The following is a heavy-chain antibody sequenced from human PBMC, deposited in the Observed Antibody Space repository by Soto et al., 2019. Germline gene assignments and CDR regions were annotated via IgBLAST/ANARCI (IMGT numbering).Heavy chain of an antibody. D-gene: IGHD3-10*01. V-gene: IGHV4-31*03. CDR3: ARARMVRGIIYYYGMDV. J-gene: IGHJ6*02. CDR1: GGSISSDGNS. CDR2: IYYSGST. Sequence: QVQLQESGPGLVKSSQTLSLTCTVSGGSISSDGNSWSWIRQHPGKGLEWIVYIYYSGSTNYNPSLKSRVTISVDTSKNRFSLKLNSVTAADTAVYYCARARMVRGIIYYYGMDVWGQGTTVTVSS.